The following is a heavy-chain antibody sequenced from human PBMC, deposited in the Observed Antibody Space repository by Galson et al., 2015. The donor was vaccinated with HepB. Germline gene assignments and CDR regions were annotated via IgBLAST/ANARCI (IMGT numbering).Heavy chain of an antibody. CDR2: TSHSGST. V-gene: IGHV4-4*02. CDR1: GDSISSDNW. Sequence: SETLSLTCAVSGDSISSDNWWSWVRQPPGKGLEWIGETSHSGSTNYNPSLKSRVTISVDKSKNHFSLKLSSVTAADTALYYCARVDIVIIPGYMVHAFHIWGQGTMVTVSS. CDR3: ARVDIVIIPGYMVHAFHI. D-gene: IGHD2-2*01. J-gene: IGHJ3*02.